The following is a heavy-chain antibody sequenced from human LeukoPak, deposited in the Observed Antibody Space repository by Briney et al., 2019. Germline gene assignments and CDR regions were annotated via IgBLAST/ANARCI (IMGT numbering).Heavy chain of an antibody. J-gene: IGHJ6*02. CDR1: GFTFSSYS. D-gene: IGHD5-18*01. CDR2: ISSSSSYI. Sequence: PGGSLRLSCAASGFTFSSYSMNWVRQAPGKGLEWVSSISSSSSYIYYADSVKGRFTISRDNAKNSLYLQMNSLRAEDTAVYYCAKVPRYSYGSYYYYYGMDVWGQGTTVTVSS. CDR3: AKVPRYSYGSYYYYYGMDV. V-gene: IGHV3-21*01.